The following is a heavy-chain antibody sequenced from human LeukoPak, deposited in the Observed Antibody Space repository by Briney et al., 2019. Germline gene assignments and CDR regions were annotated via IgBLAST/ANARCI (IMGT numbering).Heavy chain of an antibody. J-gene: IGHJ4*02. V-gene: IGHV1-18*01. Sequence: ASVKVSCKASGYTFTSYGISWVRQAPGQGLEWMGWISAYNGNTNYAQKFQGRVTMTRDMSTSTVYMELSSLRSEDTAVYYCARADERSSIAARALGFVDYWGQGTLVTVSS. CDR1: GYTFTSYG. D-gene: IGHD6-6*01. CDR3: ARADERSSIAARALGFVDY. CDR2: ISAYNGNT.